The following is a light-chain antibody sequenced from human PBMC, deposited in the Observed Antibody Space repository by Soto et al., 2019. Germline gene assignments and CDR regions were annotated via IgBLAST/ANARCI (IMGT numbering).Light chain of an antibody. CDR1: QTISNC. J-gene: IGKJ4*01. CDR2: AAS. CDR3: QQSYKTPRLT. V-gene: IGKV1-39*01. Sequence: DIQMTQSPSSLSASVGDRVTITCRASQTISNCLSWYQQKPGKAPKFLIYAASTLQSGVPSRFSGSGSGTDFTVTISSLHAEDLATYLCQQSYKTPRLTFGGGTKVEMK.